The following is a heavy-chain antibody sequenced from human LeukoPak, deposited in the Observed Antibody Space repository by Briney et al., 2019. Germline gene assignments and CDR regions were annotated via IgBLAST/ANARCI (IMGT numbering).Heavy chain of an antibody. CDR3: ARALYSVSSGYYPVLHH. CDR2: ISNYNGDT. J-gene: IGHJ5*02. D-gene: IGHD3-22*01. CDR1: GYTFNNYA. Sequence: ASVNVSCKASGYTFNNYAFRWVRQAPGEGREGVGWISNYNGDTNYLQKFQARVTMPTITSTKTSHMELRDLGSDHPAVYYRARALYSVSSGYYPVLHHWGQGTLVTVSS. V-gene: IGHV1-18*01.